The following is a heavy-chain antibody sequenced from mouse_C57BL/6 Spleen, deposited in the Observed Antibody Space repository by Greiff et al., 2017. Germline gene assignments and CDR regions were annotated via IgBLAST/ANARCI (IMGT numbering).Heavy chain of an antibody. CDR1: GYTFTSYW. CDR3: ARWDGSSYGDFDD. V-gene: IGHV1-72*01. J-gene: IGHJ2*01. Sequence: VQLQQPGAELVKPGASVKLSCKASGYTFTSYWMHWVKQRPGRGLEWIGRINPNSGGTKYNEKFKSKATLTVDKPSSTAYMPLSSLLSEDSAVAYCARWDGSSYGDFDDWGKGTTLTVSA. CDR2: INPNSGGT. D-gene: IGHD1-1*01.